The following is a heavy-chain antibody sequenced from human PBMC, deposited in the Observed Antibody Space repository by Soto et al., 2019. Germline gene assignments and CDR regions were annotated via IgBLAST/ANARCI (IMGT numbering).Heavy chain of an antibody. CDR3: ATSRFG. D-gene: IGHD3-3*01. CDR2: IKEDGSEK. Sequence: VQLVESGGGLVQPGESLRLSCVASGFPFNSYYMNWVRQAPGKGLEWVANIKEDGSEKYYGDSVKGRFTISRDNAKNSVHLQMDSLRVEDTAVYYCATSRFGWGQGTLVTVSS. CDR1: GFPFNSYY. J-gene: IGHJ4*02. V-gene: IGHV3-7*01.